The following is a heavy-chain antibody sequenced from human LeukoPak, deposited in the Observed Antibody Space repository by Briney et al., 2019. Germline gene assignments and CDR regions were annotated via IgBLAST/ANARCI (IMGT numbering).Heavy chain of an antibody. CDR1: GFTVSNAW. Sequence: GGSLRLSCAASGFTVSNAWMSWVRQAPGKGLEWVGRIKSKTDGGTRDYASPVKGRFTISRDDSKNTLYLQMNSLKSEDTAVYYCTTGPDILTGNLSSGDEFDIWGQGTMVTVSS. CDR3: TTGPDILTGNLSSGDEFDI. J-gene: IGHJ3*02. CDR2: IKSKTDGGTR. V-gene: IGHV3-15*01. D-gene: IGHD3-9*01.